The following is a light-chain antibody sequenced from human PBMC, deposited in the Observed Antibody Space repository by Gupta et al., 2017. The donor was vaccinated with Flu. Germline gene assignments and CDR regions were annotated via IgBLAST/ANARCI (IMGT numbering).Light chain of an antibody. CDR3: VLYMGRGRL. Sequence: QTVVTQEPSFSVSPGGTVTLTCGLSSGSVSTSYYPSWYQQTPGQAPRTLIYSTNTRSSGVPDRFSGSILGNKAALTITGAQADDEADYYCVLYMGRGRLFGGGTKLTVL. J-gene: IGLJ3*02. CDR2: STN. V-gene: IGLV8-61*01. CDR1: SGSVSTSYY.